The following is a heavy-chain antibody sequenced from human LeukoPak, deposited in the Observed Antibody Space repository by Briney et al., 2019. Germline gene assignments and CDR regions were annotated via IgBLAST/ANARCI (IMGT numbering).Heavy chain of an antibody. Sequence: QTGGSLRLSCAASGFTVSSNYMSWVRQAPGKGLEWVSVIYSGGSTYYADSVKGRFTISRDNSKNTLYLQMNRLRAEDTAVYYCARDESHGMDVWGQGTTDTVSS. J-gene: IGHJ6*02. CDR1: GFTVSSNY. CDR3: ARDESHGMDV. V-gene: IGHV3-66*01. CDR2: IYSGGST.